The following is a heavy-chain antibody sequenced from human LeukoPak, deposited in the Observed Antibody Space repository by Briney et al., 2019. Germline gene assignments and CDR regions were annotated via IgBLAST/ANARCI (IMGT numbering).Heavy chain of an antibody. CDR3: AKELDTMFFNY. V-gene: IGHV3-43*01. CDR1: GFNFDRYT. CDR2: AGWAGGTT. Sequence: GGSLRLSCATSGFNFDRYTIHWVRQAPGKGLEWVSLAGWAGGTTFYSDSVRGRFTISRDSGRKSVYLQMNSLTTDDTAFYFCAKELDTMFFNYWGQGALVTVSS. J-gene: IGHJ4*02. D-gene: IGHD3-10*02.